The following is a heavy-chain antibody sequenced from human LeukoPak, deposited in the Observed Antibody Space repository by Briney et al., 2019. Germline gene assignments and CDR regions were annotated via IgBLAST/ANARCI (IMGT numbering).Heavy chain of an antibody. V-gene: IGHV3-30*04. CDR3: ETAIQLRPF. D-gene: IGHD1-1*01. J-gene: IGHJ4*02. CDR1: GFVFRSYP. CDR2: ISYDGNHI. Sequence: GGSLRLSCAASGFVFRSYPMQWDRQAPGKGLEWVTIISYDGNHIFYADSVKGRFTISRDNSKNTLYLQMNGLRPEDTAVYYCETAIQLRPFWGQGTLVTVSS.